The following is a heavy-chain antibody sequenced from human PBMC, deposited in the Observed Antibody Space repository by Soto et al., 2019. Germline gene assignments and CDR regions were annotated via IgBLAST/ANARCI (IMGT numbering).Heavy chain of an antibody. CDR2: INPSGGST. Sequence: WASVKVSGKASGYTFTSYYMHWVRQAPGQGLEWMGIINPSGGSTSYAQKFQGRVTMTRDTSTSTVYMELSSLRSEDTAVYYCARTEYSSSSPPGGLFDYWGQGTLVTVPS. CDR3: ARTEYSSSSPPGGLFDY. D-gene: IGHD6-6*01. CDR1: GYTFTSYY. V-gene: IGHV1-46*01. J-gene: IGHJ4*02.